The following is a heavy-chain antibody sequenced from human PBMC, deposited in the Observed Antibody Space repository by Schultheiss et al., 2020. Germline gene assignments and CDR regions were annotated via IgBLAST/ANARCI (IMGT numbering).Heavy chain of an antibody. D-gene: IGHD1-7*01. J-gene: IGHJ4*02. CDR3: ARRTRYGFDY. CDR2: INQSGST. CDR1: GGSFRDYY. V-gene: IGHV4-34*01. Sequence: SETLSLTCSVYGGSFRDYYWNWIRQPPGKGLEWIGEINQSGSTNYNPSLKSRVTISIDTSNKQFSLKLSSVTAADTAVYYCARRTRYGFDYWGQGTLVTVSA.